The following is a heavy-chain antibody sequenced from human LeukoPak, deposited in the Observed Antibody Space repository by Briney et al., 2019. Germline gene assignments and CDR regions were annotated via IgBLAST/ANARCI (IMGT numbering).Heavy chain of an antibody. CDR3: ARAVAVTGRSRGLDY. CDR1: GSTFTGYY. V-gene: IGHV1-2*02. D-gene: IGHD6-19*01. J-gene: IGHJ4*02. CDR2: INPNSGGT. Sequence: GASVTVSCKASGSTFTGYYMPWVRQAPGQGLEWMGWINPNSGGTNYAQKFQGRVTMTRDTSISTAYMELSRLRSDDTAVYYCARAVAVTGRSRGLDYWGQGTLVTVSS.